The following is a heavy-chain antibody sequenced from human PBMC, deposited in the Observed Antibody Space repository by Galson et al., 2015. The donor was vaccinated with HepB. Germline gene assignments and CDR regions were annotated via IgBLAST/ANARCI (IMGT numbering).Heavy chain of an antibody. CDR2: INPYSGDT. CDR1: GSTFTAYY. D-gene: IGHD6-19*01. CDR3: ARGTGVGGAGRAFHYYGMDV. V-gene: IGHV1-2*04. J-gene: IGHJ6*02. Sequence: SVKVSCKASGSTFTAYYIHWVRQAPGQGPEWMGWINPYSGDTNYGQKFQGWVTMTRATSVTTAYMELSSLKSDDTAVYYCARGTGVGGAGRAFHYYGMDVWGQGTTVTVSS.